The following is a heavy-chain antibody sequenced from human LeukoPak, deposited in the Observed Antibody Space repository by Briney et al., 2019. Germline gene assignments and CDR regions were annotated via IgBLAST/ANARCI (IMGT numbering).Heavy chain of an antibody. V-gene: IGHV3-30*03. CDR2: ISYDGNIK. CDR1: GFAFSSYG. D-gene: IGHD6-19*01. Sequence: GRSLRLSCAASGFAFSSYGMHWVRQAPGEGLEWVALISYDGNIKYYADSVKGRFTISRDNSNNMLYLQVNSLRVEDTAVYHCASEFRMGHSGWSGYFQLWGQGTLAAVSS. J-gene: IGHJ1*01. CDR3: ASEFRMGHSGWSGYFQL.